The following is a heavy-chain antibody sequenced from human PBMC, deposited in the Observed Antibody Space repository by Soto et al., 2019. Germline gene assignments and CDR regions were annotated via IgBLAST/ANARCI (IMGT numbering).Heavy chain of an antibody. J-gene: IGHJ4*02. CDR3: TTCPWGGTCYVTLDY. D-gene: IGHD2-15*01. V-gene: IGHV3-15*07. CDR1: GFTFSNAW. CDR2: IKSKTDGGTT. Sequence: GGSLRLSCAASGFTFSNAWMNWVRQAPGKGLEWVGRIKSKTDGGTTDYAAPVKGRFTISRDDSKNTLYLQMNSLKTEDTAVYYCTTCPWGGTCYVTLDYWGQGTLVTVSS.